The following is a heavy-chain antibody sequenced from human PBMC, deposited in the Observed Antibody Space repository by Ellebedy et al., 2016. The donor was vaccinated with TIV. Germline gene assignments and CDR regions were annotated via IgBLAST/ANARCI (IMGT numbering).Heavy chain of an antibody. CDR3: ARQGSGPFDY. Sequence: GESLKISCKGSGYSFTTSWIGWVRQMPGKGLEWMGFIFPSDSDVRYSPSFQGQVTISADKSISTTYLQWSSLKASDTAMYYCARQGSGPFDYWGQGTLVTVSS. J-gene: IGHJ4*02. V-gene: IGHV5-51*01. CDR1: GYSFTTSW. D-gene: IGHD3-10*01. CDR2: IFPSDSDV.